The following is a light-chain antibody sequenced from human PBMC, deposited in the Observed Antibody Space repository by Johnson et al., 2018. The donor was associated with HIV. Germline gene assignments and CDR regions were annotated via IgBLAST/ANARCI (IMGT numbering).Light chain of an antibody. CDR2: AND. V-gene: IGLV1-51*01. Sequence: QSVLTQPPSVSAAPGQKVTISCSGSSSNIGNNYVSWYQQLPGTAPKVLISANDNRPSGIPDRFSGSKSGTSATLGIAGLQAGDEADYFCGTWDTILQTFVFGTWTWVSVL. CDR3: GTWDTILQTFV. CDR1: SSNIGNNY. J-gene: IGLJ1*01.